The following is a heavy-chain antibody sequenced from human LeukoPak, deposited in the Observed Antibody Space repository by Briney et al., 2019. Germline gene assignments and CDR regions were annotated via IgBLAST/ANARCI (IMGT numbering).Heavy chain of an antibody. J-gene: IGHJ5*02. Sequence: SVKVSCKASGGTFSSYTISWVRQAPGQVLEWMGRIIPILGIANYAQKFQGRVTITADKSTSTAYMELSSLRSEDTAVYYCARDHAGDYEVSYNWFDPWGQGTLVTVSS. V-gene: IGHV1-69*04. D-gene: IGHD4-17*01. CDR1: GGTFSSYT. CDR2: IIPILGIA. CDR3: ARDHAGDYEVSYNWFDP.